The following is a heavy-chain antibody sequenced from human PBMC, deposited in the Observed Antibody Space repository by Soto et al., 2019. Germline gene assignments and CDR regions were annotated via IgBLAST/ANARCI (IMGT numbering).Heavy chain of an antibody. D-gene: IGHD6-6*01. CDR1: GYTLTELS. CDR2: FDPEDGET. V-gene: IGHV1-24*01. J-gene: IGHJ6*02. CDR3: ARGGIAARYYYYGMDV. Sequence: ASVKVSCKVSGYTLTELSMHWVRQAPGKGLEWMGGFDPEDGETIYAQKFQGRVTMTEDTSTDTAYMELSSLRAEDTAVYYCARGGIAARYYYYGMDVWGQGTTVTVSS.